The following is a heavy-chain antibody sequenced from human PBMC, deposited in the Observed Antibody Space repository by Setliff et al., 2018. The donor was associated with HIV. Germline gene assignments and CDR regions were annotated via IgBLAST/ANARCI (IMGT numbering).Heavy chain of an antibody. CDR3: ARETYYGSVSYLPTEYYYYYMDV. D-gene: IGHD3-10*01. CDR1: GDILKTNA. Sequence: GASVKVSCKVSGDILKTNAISWVRQAPGQGPEWMGQIIFGTPNYAQRFQGRVTITTDESSSAVYMQMNSLRSEDTAVYYCARETYYGSVSYLPTEYYYYYMDVWGKGTTVTVSS. CDR2: IIFGTP. V-gene: IGHV1-69*05. J-gene: IGHJ6*03.